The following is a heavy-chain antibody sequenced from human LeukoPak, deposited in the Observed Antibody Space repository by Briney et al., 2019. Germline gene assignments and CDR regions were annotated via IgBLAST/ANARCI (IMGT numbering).Heavy chain of an antibody. Sequence: HPGGSLRLSCTASGSTFSDYAMSWVRQAPGKGLEWVSVIYSGGNTHYADSVKGRFTISRDNSKNTLYLQMNSLRAEDTAVYYCARAPATVTTPGYFGYWGQGTLVTVSS. CDR1: GSTFSDYA. V-gene: IGHV3-66*01. D-gene: IGHD4-17*01. CDR2: IYSGGNT. CDR3: ARAPATVTTPGYFGY. J-gene: IGHJ4*02.